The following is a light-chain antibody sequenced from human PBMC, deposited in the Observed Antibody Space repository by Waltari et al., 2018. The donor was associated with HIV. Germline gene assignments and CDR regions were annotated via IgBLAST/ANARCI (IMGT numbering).Light chain of an antibody. Sequence: QSVLTQPPSVSGAPGQRVTISCTGSSSNIGAGYDVHWYQQLPGPAPNLLIYGNNNRPSGVPDRFSGSKSGTSASLAITGLQAEDEADYYCQSYDSSLSGSVFGGGTKLTVL. CDR1: SSNIGAGYD. CDR2: GNN. J-gene: IGLJ3*02. V-gene: IGLV1-40*01. CDR3: QSYDSSLSGSV.